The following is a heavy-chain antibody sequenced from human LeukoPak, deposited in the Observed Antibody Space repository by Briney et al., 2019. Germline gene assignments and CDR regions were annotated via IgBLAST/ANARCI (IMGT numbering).Heavy chain of an antibody. CDR2: IYYSGST. CDR1: GGSISSGGYY. V-gene: IGHV4-31*03. D-gene: IGHD3-3*01. J-gene: IGHJ4*02. CDR3: ARDSITIFEVAPDY. Sequence: PSETLSLTCTVSGGSISSGGYYWSWIRQHPGKGLEWIGYIYYSGSTYYNPSLKSRVTISVDTSKNQFSLKLSSVTAADTAVYYCARDSITIFEVAPDYWGQGTPVTVSS.